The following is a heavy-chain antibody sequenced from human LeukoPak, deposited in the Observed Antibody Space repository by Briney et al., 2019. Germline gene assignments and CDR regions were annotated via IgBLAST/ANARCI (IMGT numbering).Heavy chain of an antibody. D-gene: IGHD3-22*01. V-gene: IGHV3-21*01. CDR3: ARVTTNYYDSSGYSDY. Sequence: GGSLRLSCAASEFTFGNYGMSWVRQAQGKGLEWVSSISSSGDNTYYADSVRGRFTISRDNAKNSLYLQMNSLRAEDTAVYYCARVTTNYYDSSGYSDYWGQGTLVTVSS. CDR2: ISSSGDNT. CDR1: EFTFGNYG. J-gene: IGHJ4*02.